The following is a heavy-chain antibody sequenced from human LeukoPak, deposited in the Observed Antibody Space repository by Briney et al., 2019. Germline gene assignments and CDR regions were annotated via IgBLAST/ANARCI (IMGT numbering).Heavy chain of an antibody. D-gene: IGHD3-3*01. Sequence: TSETLSLTCTVSGDSISSSDYYWAWIRQPPGKGLEWIGNIYYNGNTNYNPSLKSRVTISVDTSKNQFSLKLSSVTAADTAVYYCARNLRSGYFDYWGQGTLVTVSS. CDR3: ARNLRSGYFDY. CDR1: GDSISSSDYY. J-gene: IGHJ4*02. CDR2: IYYNGNT. V-gene: IGHV4-39*07.